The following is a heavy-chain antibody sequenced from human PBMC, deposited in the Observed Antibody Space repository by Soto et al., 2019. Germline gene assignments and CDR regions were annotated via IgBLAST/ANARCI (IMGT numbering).Heavy chain of an antibody. CDR2: ISGSGSST. J-gene: IGHJ4*02. V-gene: IGHV3-23*01. Sequence: GGSRRLSCVASGFTFNKHGLAWVRQAPGKGLEWVSAISGSGSSTYDSDSVKGRFTISRDNSNNTLYLQMTSLRAEDTAIYYCARTPGVITVISGFDHWGQGT. CDR3: ARTPGVITVISGFDH. D-gene: IGHD3-22*01. CDR1: GFTFNKHG.